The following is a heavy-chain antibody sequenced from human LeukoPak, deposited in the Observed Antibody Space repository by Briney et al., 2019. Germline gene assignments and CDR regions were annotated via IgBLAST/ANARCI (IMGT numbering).Heavy chain of an antibody. Sequence: GGSLRLSCAASGFTFSSYAMSWVRHAPGKGLEWVSAISGSGGSTYYADSVKGRFTISRDNSKNTLYLQMNSLRAEDTAVYYCAKDLYGYVSNWFDPWGQGTLVTVSS. V-gene: IGHV3-23*01. CDR1: GFTFSSYA. CDR3: AKDLYGYVSNWFDP. D-gene: IGHD5-12*01. J-gene: IGHJ5*02. CDR2: ISGSGGST.